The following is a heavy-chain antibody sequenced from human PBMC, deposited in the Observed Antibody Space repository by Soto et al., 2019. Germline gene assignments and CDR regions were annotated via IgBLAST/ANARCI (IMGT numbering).Heavy chain of an antibody. D-gene: IGHD6-19*01. CDR3: ARERVAGTIADY. CDR1: GGTFSSYT. CDR2: IIPILGIA. Sequence: QVQLVQSGAEVKKPGSSVKVSCKASGGTFSSYTISWVRQVPGQGLEWTGRIIPILGIANYAQKFQGRVTITADKSTSTAYMELSSLRSEDTAVYYCARERVAGTIADYWGQGTLVTVSS. J-gene: IGHJ4*02. V-gene: IGHV1-69*08.